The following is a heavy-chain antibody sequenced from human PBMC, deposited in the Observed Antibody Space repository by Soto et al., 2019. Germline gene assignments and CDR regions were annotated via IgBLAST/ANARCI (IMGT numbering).Heavy chain of an antibody. CDR2: IWYDGSNK. D-gene: IGHD3-10*01. J-gene: IGHJ6*02. CDR1: GFTFSSYG. V-gene: IGHV3-33*01. CDR3: ARGYGSGFYYYGMDV. Sequence: PGGSLRLSCAASGFTFSSYGMHWVRQAPGKGLEWVAVIWYDGSNKYYADSVKGRFTISRDNSKNTLYLQMNSLRAEDTAVYYCARGYGSGFYYYGMDVWGQGTTVTVSS.